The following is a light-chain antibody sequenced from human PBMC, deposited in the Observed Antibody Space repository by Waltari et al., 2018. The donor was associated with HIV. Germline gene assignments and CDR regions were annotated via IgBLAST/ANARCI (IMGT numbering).Light chain of an antibody. V-gene: IGLV2-8*01. Sequence: QSALTHPPSASGSPGQSVTISCTGTSSGVGGYNYVSWYQQHPGKAPKLMIYEVSKRPSGVPDRFSGSKSGNTASLTVSGLQAEDEADYYCSSYAGSNNLVFGGGTKLTVL. CDR3: SSYAGSNNLV. J-gene: IGLJ2*01. CDR2: EVS. CDR1: SSGVGGYNY.